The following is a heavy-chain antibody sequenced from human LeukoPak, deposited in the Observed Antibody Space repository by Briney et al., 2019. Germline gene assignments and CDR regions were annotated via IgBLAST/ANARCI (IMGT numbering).Heavy chain of an antibody. CDR3: ASSGGYDSSGYYLFPFDY. Sequence: KASETLSLTCTVSGGSISSSSYYWGWIRQPPGKGLEWIGSIYYSGSIYYNPSLKSRVTISVDTSKNQFSLKLSSVTAADTAVYYCASSGGYDSSGYYLFPFDYWGQGTLVTVSS. J-gene: IGHJ4*02. CDR1: GGSISSSSYY. V-gene: IGHV4-39*01. CDR2: IYYSGSI. D-gene: IGHD3-22*01.